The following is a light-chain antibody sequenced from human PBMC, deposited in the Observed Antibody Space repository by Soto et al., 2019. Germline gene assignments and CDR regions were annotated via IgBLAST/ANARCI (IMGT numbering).Light chain of an antibody. V-gene: IGLV2-14*01. CDR2: DVN. Sequence: QSVLTQPASVSGSPGQSSTISCTGTSSDVGSYPYVYWYQQHPGKAPKLMIYDVNSRPSGVSNRFSGSKSGNTASLTISGLQAEDEADYYCGSYTTSSTVVFGGGTKLTVL. CDR3: GSYTTSSTVV. J-gene: IGLJ2*01. CDR1: SSDVGSYPY.